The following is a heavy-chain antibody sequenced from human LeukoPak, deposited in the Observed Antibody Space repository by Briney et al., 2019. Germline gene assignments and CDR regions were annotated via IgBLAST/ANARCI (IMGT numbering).Heavy chain of an antibody. J-gene: IGHJ4*02. CDR3: AKGYDYRSGAGSFDY. Sequence: GGSLRLSCAASGLTFSSYNMHWVRQAPGKGLEWVAVISYDGNHKYYADSVKSRFTISRDNSKNTLYLQMNGLRADDTAVYYCAKGYDYRSGAGSFDYWGQGTLVTVSS. CDR2: ISYDGNHK. V-gene: IGHV3-30*18. D-gene: IGHD3-10*01. CDR1: GLTFSSYN.